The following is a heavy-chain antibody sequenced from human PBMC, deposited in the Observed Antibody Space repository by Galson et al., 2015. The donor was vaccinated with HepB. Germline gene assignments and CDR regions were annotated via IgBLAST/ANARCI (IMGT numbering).Heavy chain of an antibody. D-gene: IGHD6-13*01. J-gene: IGHJ4*02. CDR2: ISAYSGNT. V-gene: IGHV1-18*04. CDR1: GYTFTSYG. CDR3: ARDLGSSSPHTAAPFDY. Sequence: SVKVSCKASGYTFTSYGISWVRQAPGQGLEWMGWISAYSGNTNYAQKLQGRVTMTTDTSTSTAYMELRSLRSDDTAVYYCARDLGSSSPHTAAPFDYWGQGTLVTVSS.